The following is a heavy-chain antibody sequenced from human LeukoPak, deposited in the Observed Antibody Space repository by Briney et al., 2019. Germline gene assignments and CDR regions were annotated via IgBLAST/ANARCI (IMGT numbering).Heavy chain of an antibody. CDR3: ARGPTGEGFLDY. CDR2: IRYDGSNK. D-gene: IGHD7-27*01. V-gene: IGHV3-30*02. CDR1: GFTFSSYG. Sequence: GGSLRLSCAASGFTFSSYGRHWVRQAPGKGLEWVAFIRYDGSNKYYADSVKGRFTISRDNSKNTLYVQMNSLRAEDTAVYYCARGPTGEGFLDYWGQGTLVTVSS. J-gene: IGHJ4*02.